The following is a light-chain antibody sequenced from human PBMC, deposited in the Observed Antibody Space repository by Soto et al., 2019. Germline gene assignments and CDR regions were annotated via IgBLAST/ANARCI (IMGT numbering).Light chain of an antibody. J-gene: IGLJ3*02. Sequence: SYELTQPPSVSVAPGQTARITCGGTNIGSKSVHWYQQKPGQAPVLVVYDDSDRPSGIPERFSGSNSGNTATLTIRRVEAGDEADYYCQVWDRSSDHRVFGGGTKLTVL. CDR2: DDS. CDR1: NIGSKS. CDR3: QVWDRSSDHRV. V-gene: IGLV3-21*02.